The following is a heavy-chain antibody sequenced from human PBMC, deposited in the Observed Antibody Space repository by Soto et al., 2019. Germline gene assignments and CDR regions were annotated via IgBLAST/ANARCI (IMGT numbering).Heavy chain of an antibody. V-gene: IGHV3-66*01. CDR2: IYSGGST. Sequence: EVQLVESGGGLVQPGGSLRLSCAASGFTVSSNYMSWVRQAPGKGLEWVSVIYSGGSTYYADSVKGRFTISRDNSKNTLYLQMNSLRAEDTAVYYCAREREVWGSYRTGEDAFDIWGQGTMVTVSS. CDR3: AREREVWGSYRTGEDAFDI. D-gene: IGHD3-16*02. J-gene: IGHJ3*02. CDR1: GFTVSSNY.